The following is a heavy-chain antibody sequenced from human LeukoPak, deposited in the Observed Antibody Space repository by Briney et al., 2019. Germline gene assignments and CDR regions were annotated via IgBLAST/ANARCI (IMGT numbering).Heavy chain of an antibody. Sequence: PGGSLRLSCTASGFTFNNYAMHWLRQAPGKGLEWVAVISYEGSNRYTADSVEGRFSISRDNSQNTLSLQMNSLRVEDTAVYYCARDLTGTYTPDYWGQGTLVAVS. V-gene: IGHV3-30-3*01. CDR1: GFTFNNYA. CDR2: ISYEGSNR. D-gene: IGHD1-26*01. J-gene: IGHJ4*02. CDR3: ARDLTGTYTPDY.